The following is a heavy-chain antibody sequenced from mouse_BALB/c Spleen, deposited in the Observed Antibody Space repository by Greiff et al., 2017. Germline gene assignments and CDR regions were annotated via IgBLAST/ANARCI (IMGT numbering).Heavy chain of an antibody. J-gene: IGHJ3*01. CDR2: IRLKSNNYAT. V-gene: IGHV6-6*02. D-gene: IGHD2-14*01. CDR1: GFTFSNYW. CDR3: TRPYRYDGAWFAY. Sequence: DVKLVESGGGLVQPGGSMKLSCVASGFTFSNYWMNWVRQSPEKGLEWVAEIRLKSNNYATHYAESVKGRFTISRDDSKSSVYLQMNNLRAEDTGIYYCTRPYRYDGAWFAYWGQGTLVTVSA.